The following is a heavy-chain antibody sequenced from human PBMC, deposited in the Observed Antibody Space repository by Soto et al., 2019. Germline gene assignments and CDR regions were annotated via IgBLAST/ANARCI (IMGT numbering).Heavy chain of an antibody. CDR2: MSTSGST. CDR3: RRDFDY. V-gene: IGHV4-4*07. Sequence: SETLSLTSTVSGASINNYYWSWVRQPAGKGLEWIGRMSTSGSTNYNPSLKSRVTMSVDTSKNQFSLMLNSVTAAATAVYYCRRDFDYWGQGTLVTVSS. CDR1: GASINNYY. D-gene: IGHD6-6*01. J-gene: IGHJ4*02.